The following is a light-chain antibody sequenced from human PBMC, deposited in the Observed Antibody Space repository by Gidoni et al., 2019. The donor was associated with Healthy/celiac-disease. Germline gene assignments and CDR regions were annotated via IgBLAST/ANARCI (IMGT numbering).Light chain of an antibody. Sequence: EIVMTTSPATLSVSPGERATLSCRASQSVSSNLAWYQQKPGQAPRLLIYGASTRATGIPARFSGSGSGTEFTLTISSLQSEDFAVYYCQQYNNWAYTFGQGTKLEIK. CDR3: QQYNNWAYT. CDR2: GAS. V-gene: IGKV3-15*01. J-gene: IGKJ2*01. CDR1: QSVSSN.